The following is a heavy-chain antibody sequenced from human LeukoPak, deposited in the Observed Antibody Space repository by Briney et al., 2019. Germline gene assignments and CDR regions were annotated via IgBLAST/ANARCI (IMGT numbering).Heavy chain of an antibody. Sequence: GGSLRLSCEASGFTFSSYWMHWVRQVPGKGLVWVSRINSDGSSTSYADSMKGRFTISRDNGKNTLYLQMNSLRAEDTAVYYCATGQGHGMDVWGQGTTVTVSS. D-gene: IGHD1-14*01. J-gene: IGHJ6*02. CDR2: INSDGSST. V-gene: IGHV3-74*01. CDR1: GFTFSSYW. CDR3: ATGQGHGMDV.